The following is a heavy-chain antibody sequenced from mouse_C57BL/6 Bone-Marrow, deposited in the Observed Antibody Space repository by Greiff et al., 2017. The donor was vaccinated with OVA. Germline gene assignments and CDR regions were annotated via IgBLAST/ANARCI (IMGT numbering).Heavy chain of an antibody. D-gene: IGHD3-2*02. Sequence: QVTLKVSGAELAKPGDSVKLSCKASGYTFTSYWMHWVKQRPGQGLEWIGYINPSSGYTKYNQKFKDKATLTADKSSSTAYMQLSSLTYEDSAVYYCAKINRRLGFYWGQGTTLTVSS. J-gene: IGHJ2*01. CDR1: GYTFTSYW. CDR3: AKINRRLGFY. V-gene: IGHV1-7*01. CDR2: INPSSGYT.